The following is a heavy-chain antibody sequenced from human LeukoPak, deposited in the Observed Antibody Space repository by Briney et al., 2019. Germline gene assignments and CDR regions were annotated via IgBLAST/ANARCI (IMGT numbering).Heavy chain of an antibody. CDR3: TKDRNWSDFDY. CDR2: ISGSGATT. J-gene: IGHJ4*02. CDR1: GFTFSNYA. V-gene: IGHV3-23*01. Sequence: GGPLTLSCAASGFTFSNYAISWVRQAPGKGLEGVSAISGSGATTYYADSVRGRFTISRYKSMNKLYLQVNSLRAEDTAIYYCTKDRNWSDFDYWGQGTLVTVSS. D-gene: IGHD1-1*01.